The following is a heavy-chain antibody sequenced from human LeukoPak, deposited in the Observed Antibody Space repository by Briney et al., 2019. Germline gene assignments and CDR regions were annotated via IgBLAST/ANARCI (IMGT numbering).Heavy chain of an antibody. CDR2: ISGSGGSI. V-gene: IGHV3-11*04. D-gene: IGHD2-2*01. Sequence: GGSLRLSCAASGFSFSDYYMSWVRQAPGKGLEWVSYISGSGGSIYYADSVKGRFTISRDNAKNSLYLQMNSLRAEDTAVYYCARDRGSSTSCYSYWGQGTLVTVSS. CDR3: ARDRGSSTSCYSY. J-gene: IGHJ4*02. CDR1: GFSFSDYY.